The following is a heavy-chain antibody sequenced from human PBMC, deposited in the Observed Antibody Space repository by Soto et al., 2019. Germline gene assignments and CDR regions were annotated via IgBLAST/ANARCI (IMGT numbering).Heavy chain of an antibody. Sequence: GGSLRLSCAASGFTFSSYAMSWVRQAPGKGLEWVSAISGSGGSTYYADSVKGRFTISRDNSKNTLYLQMNSLRAEDTAVYYCAKAPEIVVVIDLGFDPWGKGTLVTVSS. CDR1: GFTFSSYA. CDR3: AKAPEIVVVIDLGFDP. J-gene: IGHJ5*02. V-gene: IGHV3-23*01. CDR2: ISGSGGST. D-gene: IGHD3-22*01.